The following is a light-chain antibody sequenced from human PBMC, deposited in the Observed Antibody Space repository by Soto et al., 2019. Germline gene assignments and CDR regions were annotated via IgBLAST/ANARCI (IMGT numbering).Light chain of an antibody. CDR1: SSDIGRYNF. CDR2: EAT. CDR3: TSYTITRPYV. Sequence: QSVLTQPASISGSPGQSITISCTGTSSDIGRYNFVSWYQHHPGKAPKLIIYEATKRPSGVSYRFSGSKSGNKASLTISGLQAEDEADYYCTSYTITRPYVLGTGTKVTVL. J-gene: IGLJ1*01. V-gene: IGLV2-14*01.